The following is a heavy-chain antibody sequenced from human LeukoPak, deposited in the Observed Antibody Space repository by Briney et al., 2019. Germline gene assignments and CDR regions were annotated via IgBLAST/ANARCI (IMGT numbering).Heavy chain of an antibody. CDR2: IYYSGST. CDR3: ARGKWLPRDIDF. D-gene: IGHD6-19*01. CDR1: GGSISSDY. V-gene: IGHV4-59*01. J-gene: IGHJ4*02. Sequence: PSETLSLTCTVSGGSISSDYWNWIRQPPGKGLEWIGYIYYSGSTNYNPSLKSRVTISVDTSKTQFSLKLTSMTAADTAVYFCARGKWLPRDIDFWGQGTLVTVSS.